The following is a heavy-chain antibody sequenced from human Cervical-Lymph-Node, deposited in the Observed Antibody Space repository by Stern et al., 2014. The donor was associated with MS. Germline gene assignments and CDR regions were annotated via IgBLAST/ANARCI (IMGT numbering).Heavy chain of an antibody. V-gene: IGHV3-30*18. J-gene: IGHJ6*02. CDR1: GFRFSSYG. D-gene: IGHD1-1*01. CDR3: AKDYNWEERGDYYGMDX. CDR2: ISCDETTK. Sequence: VELVQSGGGVVQPGGSLRLSCTASGFRFSSYGMHWVRQAPGKGLEWVAVISCDETTKYYAESMQCRFTISRDSSKDTVYLHMDSLRAEDTAVYYCAKDYNWEERGDYYGMDXWGQGTTVTVSS.